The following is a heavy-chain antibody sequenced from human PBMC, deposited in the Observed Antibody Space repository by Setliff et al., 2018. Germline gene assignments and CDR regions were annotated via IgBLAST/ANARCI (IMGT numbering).Heavy chain of an antibody. D-gene: IGHD3-22*01. V-gene: IGHV4-61*09. CDR2: IYSNGRT. J-gene: IGHJ4*02. CDR3: ARDDPNHYDVSGYSVGYFDY. CDR1: GGSISSDSHY. Sequence: PSETLSLTCTVSGGSISSDSHYWAWVRQPAGKGLELIGQIYSNGRTYYNPSLKSRLTISLDTSKNQFSLRLNSMTAADTAVYFCARDDPNHYDVSGYSVGYFDYWGLGTPVTVSS.